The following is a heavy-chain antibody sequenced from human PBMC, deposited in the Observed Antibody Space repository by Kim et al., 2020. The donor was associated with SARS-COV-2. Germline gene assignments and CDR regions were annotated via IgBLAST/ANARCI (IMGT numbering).Heavy chain of an antibody. J-gene: IGHJ6*02. D-gene: IGHD3-10*01. CDR2: ISYDGSNK. V-gene: IGHV3-30*04. Sequence: GGSLRLSCAASGFTFSSYAMHWVRQAPGKGLEWVAVISYDGSNKYYADSVKGRFTISRDNSKNTLYLQMNSLRAEDTAVYYCARTTMVRGVIPLYGMDVWGQGTTVTVSS. CDR3: ARTTMVRGVIPLYGMDV. CDR1: GFTFSSYA.